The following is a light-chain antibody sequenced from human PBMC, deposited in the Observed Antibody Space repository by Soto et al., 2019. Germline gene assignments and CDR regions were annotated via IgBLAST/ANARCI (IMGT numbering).Light chain of an antibody. CDR2: DDG. Sequence: SYELTQPPAVSVAPGQTATITCGGENIGAKNVHWYQQRPGQAPFLVIYDDGDRPSGIPERFSGSNSGNTATLTIARVEAGDEADYYCQVWDSTSDHYVFGTGTKVT. J-gene: IGLJ1*01. V-gene: IGLV3-21*02. CDR3: QVWDSTSDHYV. CDR1: NIGAKN.